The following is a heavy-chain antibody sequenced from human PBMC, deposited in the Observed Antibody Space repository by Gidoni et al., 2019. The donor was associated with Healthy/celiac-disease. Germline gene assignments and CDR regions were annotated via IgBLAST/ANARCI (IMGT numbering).Heavy chain of an antibody. CDR1: GFTFSSYA. CDR3: AKSDSSANYYYYYGMDV. J-gene: IGHJ6*02. V-gene: IGHV3-23*01. CDR2: ISGSGGST. Sequence: EVQLLESGGGLVQPGGSLRLSCAASGFTFSSYAMSWVRQAPGKGLEWVSSISGSGGSTYYADSVKGRFTISRDNSKNTLYLQMNSLRAEDTAVYYCAKSDSSANYYYYYGMDVWGQGTTVTVSS. D-gene: IGHD3-22*01.